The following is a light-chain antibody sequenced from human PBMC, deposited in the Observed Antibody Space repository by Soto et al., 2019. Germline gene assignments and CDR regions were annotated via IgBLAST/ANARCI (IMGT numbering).Light chain of an antibody. J-gene: IGKJ4*01. CDR2: DAS. Sequence: EIVWTQSPGTLSLSPGERATLSCRASQSVSSSYLAWYQQKHGQAPRLLIYDASNRATGIPARFSGSGSGTDFTLTISSLQSKDFAVYYCQQYNNWHPLTFGGGTKVDIK. CDR3: QQYNNWHPLT. V-gene: IGKV3D-20*02. CDR1: QSVSSSY.